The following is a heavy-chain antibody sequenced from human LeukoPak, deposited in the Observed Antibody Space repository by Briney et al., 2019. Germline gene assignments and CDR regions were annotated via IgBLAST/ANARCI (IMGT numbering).Heavy chain of an antibody. D-gene: IGHD2-2*01. CDR3: ARVVDPGWRKRKYCSSTSCSGRKNNDAFDI. Sequence: SETLSLTCAVSGGSISSGGYSWSWIRQPPGKGLEWIGYIYHSGSTYYNPSLKSRVTISVDRSKNQFSLKLSSVTAADTAVYYCARVVDPGWRKRKYCSSTSCSGRKNNDAFDIWGQGTMVTVSS. CDR1: GGSISSGGYS. V-gene: IGHV4-30-2*01. J-gene: IGHJ3*02. CDR2: IYHSGST.